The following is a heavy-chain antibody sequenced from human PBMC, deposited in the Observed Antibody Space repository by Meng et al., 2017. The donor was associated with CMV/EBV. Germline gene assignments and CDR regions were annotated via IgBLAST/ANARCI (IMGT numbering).Heavy chain of an antibody. D-gene: IGHD2-21*01. V-gene: IGHV4-34*01. CDR1: GGSFSGYY. CDR3: ARGPMVSPKDY. CDR2: INHSGST. J-gene: IGHJ4*02. Sequence: GSLRLSCAVYGGSFSGYYWSWIRQPPGKGLEWIREINHSGSTNYNPSLKSRVTISVDRSKNQSSLKLSSVTAADTAVYYCARGPMVSPKDYWGQGTLVTVSS.